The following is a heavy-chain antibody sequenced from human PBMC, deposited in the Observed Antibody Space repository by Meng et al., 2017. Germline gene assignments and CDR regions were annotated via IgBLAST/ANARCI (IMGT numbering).Heavy chain of an antibody. CDR1: GFTFSTYE. Sequence: GGSLRPSCAASGFTFSTYEMNWVRQAPGKGLEWVSYISSSGSTIHYAVSVKGRFTISRDNARSSLFLQMNSLSVEDTAVYYCARAGRSSGWYEAFDVWGQGTLVTVSS. D-gene: IGHD6-19*01. V-gene: IGHV3-48*03. CDR3: ARAGRSSGWYEAFDV. CDR2: ISSSGSTI. J-gene: IGHJ3*01.